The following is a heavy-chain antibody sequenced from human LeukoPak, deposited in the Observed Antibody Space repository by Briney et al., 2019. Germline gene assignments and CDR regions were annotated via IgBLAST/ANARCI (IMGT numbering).Heavy chain of an antibody. J-gene: IGHJ4*02. V-gene: IGHV4-39*07. CDR1: GGSISSSSYY. CDR2: IYYSGST. Sequence: SETLSLTCTVSGGSISSSSYYWGWIRQSPGKGLEWIGSIYYSGSTYYNPSLKSRVTISVDTSKNQFSLKLSSVTAADTAVYYCARELSYYDSSGYYYQAVDYWGQGTLVTVSS. D-gene: IGHD3-22*01. CDR3: ARELSYYDSSGYYYQAVDY.